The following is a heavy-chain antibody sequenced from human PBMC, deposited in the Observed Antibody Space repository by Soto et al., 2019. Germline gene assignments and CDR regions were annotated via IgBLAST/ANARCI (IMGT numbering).Heavy chain of an antibody. CDR3: AKDLRYSYGSPSGY. Sequence: PRGSRRLSCAASGFTFSSNAMSWVRQAPGKGLEWVSAISGSGGSTYYADSVKGRFTISRDNSKNTLYLQMNSLRAEDTAVYYCAKDLRYSYGSPSGYWGQGTLVTVSS. V-gene: IGHV3-23*01. J-gene: IGHJ4*02. D-gene: IGHD5-18*01. CDR1: GFTFSSNA. CDR2: ISGSGGST.